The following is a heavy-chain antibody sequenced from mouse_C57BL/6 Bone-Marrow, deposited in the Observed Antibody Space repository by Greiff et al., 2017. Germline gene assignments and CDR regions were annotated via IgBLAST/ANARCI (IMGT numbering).Heavy chain of an antibody. J-gene: IGHJ3*01. Sequence: VQLQQSGPELVKPGASVKISCKASGYAFSSSWMNWVKQRPGKGLEWNGRIYPGDGDTNYNGKFKGKATLTAHKSSSTAYMQLSSLTSEDSAVYFCARYGLLLRGFAYWGQGTLVTVSA. CDR1: GYAFSSSW. D-gene: IGHD1-1*01. CDR3: ARYGLLLRGFAY. CDR2: IYPGDGDT. V-gene: IGHV1-82*01.